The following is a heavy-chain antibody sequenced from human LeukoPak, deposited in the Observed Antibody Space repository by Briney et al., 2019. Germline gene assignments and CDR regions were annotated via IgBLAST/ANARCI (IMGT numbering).Heavy chain of an antibody. CDR3: AKTPRYRAARQSHFDY. CDR1: GFTFSSYA. D-gene: IGHD6-6*01. Sequence: GESLRLSCAASGFTFSSYAMSWVRQAPGKGLEWVSAISGSGGSTYYADSVKGRFTISRDNSKKTLYLQMNSLRAEDTAVYYCAKTPRYRAARQSHFDYWGQGTLVTVSS. J-gene: IGHJ4*02. V-gene: IGHV3-23*01. CDR2: ISGSGGST.